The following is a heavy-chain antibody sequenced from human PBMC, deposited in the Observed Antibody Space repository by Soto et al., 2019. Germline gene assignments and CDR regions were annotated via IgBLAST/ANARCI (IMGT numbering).Heavy chain of an antibody. Sequence: QVQLQESGPGLVKPSQTLSLTCTVSGGSISSGGYYWSWIRQHPGKGLEWIGYIYYSGSTYYNPSLQSRVTLSGDTSKDQVFLKLRSVTAADTAVYYWAGWATVAPRGSFDFWGQGTLVTVSS. CDR3: AGWATVAPRGSFDF. D-gene: IGHD4-17*01. V-gene: IGHV4-31*03. CDR2: IYYSGST. J-gene: IGHJ4*02. CDR1: GGSISSGGYY.